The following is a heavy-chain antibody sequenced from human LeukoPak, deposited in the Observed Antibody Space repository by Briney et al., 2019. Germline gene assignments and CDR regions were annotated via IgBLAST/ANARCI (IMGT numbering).Heavy chain of an antibody. D-gene: IGHD3-22*01. J-gene: IGHJ4*02. CDR2: ISSSGSTL. CDR1: GFTFSDYY. CDR3: ARNYYDSSGYCHFDY. V-gene: IGHV3-11*04. Sequence: PGGSLRLSCAASGFTFSDYYMSWIRQAPGKGLEWVSYISSSGSTLYYADSVKGRFTISRDNAKNSLYLQMNSLRAEDTAVYYCARNYYDSSGYCHFDYWGQGTLVTVSS.